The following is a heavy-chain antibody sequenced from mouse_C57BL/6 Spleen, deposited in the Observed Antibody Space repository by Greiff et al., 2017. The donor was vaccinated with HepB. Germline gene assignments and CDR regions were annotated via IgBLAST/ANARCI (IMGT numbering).Heavy chain of an antibody. Sequence: DVQLVESGGDLVKPGGSLKLSCAASGFTFSSYGMSWVRQTPDKRLEWVATISSGGSYTYYPDSVKGRFTISRDNAKNPLYLQMSSLKSEDTAMYYFASLTGRGALDYWGQGTTLTVSS. CDR3: ASLTGRGALDY. CDR2: ISSGGSYT. CDR1: GFTFSSYG. V-gene: IGHV5-6*01. J-gene: IGHJ2*01. D-gene: IGHD4-1*01.